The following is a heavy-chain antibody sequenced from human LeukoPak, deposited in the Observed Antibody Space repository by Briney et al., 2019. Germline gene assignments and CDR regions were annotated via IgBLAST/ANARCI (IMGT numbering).Heavy chain of an antibody. CDR1: GVTFSSYA. J-gene: IGHJ3*02. D-gene: IGHD6-13*01. CDR2: ISGSGSST. CDR3: AKEVAAAGAGAFDI. Sequence: GTLRLSCAASGVTFSSYAMSWIRQAPGKGLEWVSAISGSGSSTYYADSLKSRFTISKDKSKNTLYLQMNSLRAEDTAVYYCAKEVAAAGAGAFDIWGQGTMVTVSS. V-gene: IGHV3-23*01.